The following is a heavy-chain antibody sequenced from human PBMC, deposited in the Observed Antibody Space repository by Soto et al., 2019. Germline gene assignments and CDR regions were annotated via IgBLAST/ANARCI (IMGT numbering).Heavy chain of an antibody. CDR1: GGTFSSYA. D-gene: IGHD6-19*01. CDR3: ARVSRRQWLVQKEYYGMDV. J-gene: IGHJ6*02. CDR2: IIPIFGTA. Sequence: QVQLVQSGAEVKKPGSSVKVSCKASGGTFSSYAISWVRQAPGQGLEWMGGIIPIFGTANYAQKFQGRVTITADESTSTAHMELSSLRSEDTAVYYCARVSRRQWLVQKEYYGMDVWGQGTTVTVSS. V-gene: IGHV1-69*01.